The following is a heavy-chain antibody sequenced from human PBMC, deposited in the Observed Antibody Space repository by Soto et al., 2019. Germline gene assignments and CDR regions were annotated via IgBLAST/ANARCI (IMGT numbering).Heavy chain of an antibody. V-gene: IGHV3-23*01. CDR1: GFTFSNFV. CDR2: IGGTSGST. J-gene: IGHJ2*01. D-gene: IGHD7-27*01. CDR3: AKRRGDGFFDL. Sequence: VQLLESGGGLVKPEGSLRLSCAASGFTFSNFVMGWVRRAPGKGLEWVSAIGGTSGSTYYADSVKGRFTISRDNSKNTVSLQMNSLRAEDTAMYYCAKRRGDGFFDLWGRGTLVTVSS.